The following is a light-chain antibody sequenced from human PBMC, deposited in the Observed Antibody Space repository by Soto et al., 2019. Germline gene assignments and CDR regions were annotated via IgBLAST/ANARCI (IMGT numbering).Light chain of an antibody. J-gene: IGLJ2*01. Sequence: QSVLTQAPSASGTPGQRVTISCSGSSSNIGINYVYWYQQLPGTAPKLLIYWSDQRAGVPDRFSASKSGTSASLAISGLRSEDEADYYCAAWDDSLSGVVFGGGTKLTVL. CDR2: WSD. CDR1: SSNIGINY. CDR3: AAWDDSLSGVV. V-gene: IGLV1-47*01.